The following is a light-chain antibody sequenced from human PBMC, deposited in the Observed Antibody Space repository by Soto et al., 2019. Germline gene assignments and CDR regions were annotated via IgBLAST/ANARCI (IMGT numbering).Light chain of an antibody. Sequence: DIQMTQSPYTLSASVGDRVTITCRSSQSISSWLAWYQQKPGKAPKLLIYDASSLESGVPSRFSGSGSGTEFTLTISSLQPDDFAPYYCQQYNSDSPTTFGQGTKVDIK. CDR3: QQYNSDSPTT. V-gene: IGKV1-5*01. CDR2: DAS. CDR1: QSISSW. J-gene: IGKJ1*01.